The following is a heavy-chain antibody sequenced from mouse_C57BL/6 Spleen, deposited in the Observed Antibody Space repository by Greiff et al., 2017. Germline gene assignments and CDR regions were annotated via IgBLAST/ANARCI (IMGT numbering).Heavy chain of an antibody. D-gene: IGHD2-5*01. CDR1: GYTFTSYW. CDR3: VYSSPYYFDY. CDR2: IDPSDSDT. Sequence: QVQLQQPGAELVKPGSSVKLSCKASGYTFTSYWMHWVNQRPIQGLEWIGNIDPSDSDTHYNQKFKGKDTLAVDKSSSTAYMQFSSLTSEDSAVYYCVYSSPYYFDYWGQGTTLTVSS. J-gene: IGHJ2*01. V-gene: IGHV1-52*01.